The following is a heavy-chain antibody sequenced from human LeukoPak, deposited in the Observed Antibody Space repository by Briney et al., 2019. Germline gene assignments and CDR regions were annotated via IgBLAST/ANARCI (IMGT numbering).Heavy chain of an antibody. CDR2: IYYSGST. CDR1: GGSISSSSYY. Sequence: SETLSLTCTVSGGSISSSSYYWGWIRQPPGKGLEWIGSIYYSGSTNYNPSLKSRVTVSADTSKNQFSLKLSSVTAADTAVYYCARSSRALRYFSYPSGHFDYWGQGTLVTVSS. D-gene: IGHD3-9*01. CDR3: ARSSRALRYFSYPSGHFDY. V-gene: IGHV4-39*07. J-gene: IGHJ4*02.